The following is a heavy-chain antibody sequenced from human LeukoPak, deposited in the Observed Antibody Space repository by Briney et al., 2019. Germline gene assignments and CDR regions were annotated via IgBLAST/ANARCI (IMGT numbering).Heavy chain of an antibody. J-gene: IGHJ4*02. CDR3: ARGTTTGWPDYFDY. D-gene: IGHD1-26*01. Sequence: GGSLRLSCAASGFTFSSYWMHWVRQAPGKGLLWVSRINSDGKSTPYVDSVKGRFTISRDNAKNTVHLQMNSLRAGDTAVYYCARGTTTGWPDYFDYWGQGVRVIVAS. CDR2: INSDGKST. CDR1: GFTFSSYW. V-gene: IGHV3-74*01.